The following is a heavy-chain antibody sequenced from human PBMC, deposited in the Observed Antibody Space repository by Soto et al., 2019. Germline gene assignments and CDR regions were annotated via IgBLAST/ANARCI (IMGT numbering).Heavy chain of an antibody. V-gene: IGHV4-59*01. CDR3: ARSDTLYYYYGMDV. J-gene: IGHJ6*02. D-gene: IGHD5-18*01. Sequence: SETLSLTSTVSGAPTGIYDSSRIRQPPGKGLEWIVYIYYSGSTNYNTSLKRRVTISVDTSKNQFSLKLISVTAAETAVYYCARSDTLYYYYGMDVWGQGTTVTVSS. CDR1: GAPTGIYD. CDR2: IYYSGST.